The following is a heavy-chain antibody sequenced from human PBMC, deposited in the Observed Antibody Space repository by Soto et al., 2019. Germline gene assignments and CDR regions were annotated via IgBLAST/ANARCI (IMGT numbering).Heavy chain of an antibody. D-gene: IGHD4-4*01. CDR2: IYYSGST. Sequence: SETLSLTCTVSGGSISSGDYYWSWIRQPPGKGLEWIGYIYYSGSTYYNPSLKSRVTISVDTSKNQFSLTLSSVTAADTAVYYCARIVTRNYYYGMDVWGQGTTVT. V-gene: IGHV4-30-4*01. CDR3: ARIVTRNYYYGMDV. J-gene: IGHJ6*02. CDR1: GGSISSGDYY.